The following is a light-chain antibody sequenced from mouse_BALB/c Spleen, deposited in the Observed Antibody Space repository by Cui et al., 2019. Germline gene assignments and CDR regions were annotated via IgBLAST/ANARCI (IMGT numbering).Light chain of an antibody. CDR3: HQWSSYPWT. CDR1: SSVSY. V-gene: IGKV4-80*01. Sequence: QIVHPQPPAPMSVSLGEEITLTCSASSSVSYMHWYQQKSGTSPKLLIYSTSNLASGVPSRFSGSGSGTFYSLTISSVEAEDAADYYCHQWSSYPWTFGGGTKLEIK. J-gene: IGKJ1*01. CDR2: STS.